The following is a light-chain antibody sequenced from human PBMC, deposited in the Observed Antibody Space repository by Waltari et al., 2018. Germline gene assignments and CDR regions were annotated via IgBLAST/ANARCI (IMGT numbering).Light chain of an antibody. CDR1: QGISNY. Sequence: IQLTQSPSSLSASVADRVPLTSRASQGISNYLAWYQQKPGKAPKPLIYASSTLQSGVASRFSSGGSGTDFTLTISSLQPEDFVTYYSQQLNSYQWTFGQGTKVEIK. CDR3: QQLNSYQWT. V-gene: IGKV1-9*01. CDR2: ASS. J-gene: IGKJ1*01.